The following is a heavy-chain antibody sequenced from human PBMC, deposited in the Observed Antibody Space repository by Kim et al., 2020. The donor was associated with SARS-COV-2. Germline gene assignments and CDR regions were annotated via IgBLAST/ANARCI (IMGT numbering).Heavy chain of an antibody. Sequence: KDYTDSVKSRFTISRDNSKKTLYLQMNSLRAEDTAVYYCAREVSAMVYDYWGQGTLVTVSS. D-gene: IGHD5-18*01. V-gene: IGHV3-33*01. J-gene: IGHJ4*02. CDR3: AREVSAMVYDY. CDR2: K.